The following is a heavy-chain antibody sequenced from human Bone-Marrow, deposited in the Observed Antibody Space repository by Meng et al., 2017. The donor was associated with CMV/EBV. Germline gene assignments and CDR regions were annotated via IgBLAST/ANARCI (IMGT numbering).Heavy chain of an antibody. Sequence: VLQVRAGAGSKKPTAPLESSVWASVGPFRSRFVSWGRQPAGEDLDWMRGFSPIFGTTNNSQKFQGRGMITADESPSTAYMELSSLRSEDTAVYYYAWGGIWYRFDYWGQGTLVTVSS. V-gene: IGHV1-69*01. CDR3: AWGGIWYRFDY. D-gene: IGHD2-8*01. CDR1: VGPFRSRF. J-gene: IGHJ4*02. CDR2: FSPIFGTT.